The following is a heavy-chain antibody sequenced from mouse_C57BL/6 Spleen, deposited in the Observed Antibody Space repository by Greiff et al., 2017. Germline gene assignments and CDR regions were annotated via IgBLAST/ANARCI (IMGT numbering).Heavy chain of an antibody. D-gene: IGHD1-1*01. Sequence: EVQLVESGEGLVKPGGSLKLSCAASGFTFSSYAMSWVRQTPEKRLEWVAYISSGGDYIYYADTVKGRFTIPGDNARNTLYLQMSSLKSEDTAMYYCARGSYGGKFDDWGQGTTLTVSS. CDR1: GFTFSSYA. V-gene: IGHV5S21*01. CDR3: ARGSYGGKFDD. J-gene: IGHJ2*01. CDR2: ISSGGDYI.